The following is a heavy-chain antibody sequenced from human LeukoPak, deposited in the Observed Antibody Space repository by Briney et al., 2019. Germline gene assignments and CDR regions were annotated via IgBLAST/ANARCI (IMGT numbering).Heavy chain of an antibody. CDR3: ARASIAAAGTNGMDV. D-gene: IGHD6-13*01. V-gene: IGHV4-4*09. J-gene: IGHJ6*02. CDR1: GGSITYYY. Sequence: PSETLSLTCSVSGGSITYYYCNWIRQAPGKGLEWIGYIYTSGSTNYNPSLKSRVTMSVDTSNNQFSLKLSSVTAADTAVYYCARASIAAAGTNGMDVWGQGTTVTVSS. CDR2: IYTSGST.